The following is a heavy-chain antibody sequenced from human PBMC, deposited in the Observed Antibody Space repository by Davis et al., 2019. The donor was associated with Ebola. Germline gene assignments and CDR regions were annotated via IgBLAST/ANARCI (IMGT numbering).Heavy chain of an antibody. D-gene: IGHD6-19*01. J-gene: IGHJ4*02. CDR3: AKDWAAAVAGDY. CDR1: GFTASSNY. V-gene: IGHV3-53*05. CDR2: IYSGGST. Sequence: GESLKISCAASGFTASSNYMSWVRQAPGKGLEWVSVIYSGGSTYYADSVKGRFTISRDNSKNTLYLQMNSLRAEDTAVYYCAKDWAAAVAGDYWGQGTLVTVSS.